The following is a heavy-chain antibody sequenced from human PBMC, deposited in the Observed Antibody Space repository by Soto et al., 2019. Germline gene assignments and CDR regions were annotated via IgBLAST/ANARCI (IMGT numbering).Heavy chain of an antibody. CDR1: GYTFTSYG. Sequence: ASVKVSCKASGYTFTSYGIIWVRQAPGQGLEWMGWISAYNGNTNYAQKLQGRVTMTTDTSTSTAYMELRSLRSDDTAVYYCARDKFGWNHYFPYYWGQGTLVTVSS. V-gene: IGHV1-18*01. J-gene: IGHJ4*02. D-gene: IGHD1-1*01. CDR3: ARDKFGWNHYFPYY. CDR2: ISAYNGNT.